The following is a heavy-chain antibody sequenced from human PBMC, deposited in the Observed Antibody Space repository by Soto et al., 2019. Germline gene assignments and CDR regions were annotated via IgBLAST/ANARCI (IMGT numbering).Heavy chain of an antibody. Sequence: EVQLLESGGGLVHPGGSLRLSCEVSKFTFSSYAMSWVRQAPGKGLEWVSTISGSGVSTYYGDSVKGRFTISRDNSKNTLYLQMNSLRVEDTAMYYCAKDRGVVVVVTTGGAFDLWGQGTMVTVSS. CDR1: KFTFSSYA. CDR2: ISGSGVST. V-gene: IGHV3-23*01. J-gene: IGHJ3*01. CDR3: AKDRGVVVVVTTGGAFDL. D-gene: IGHD3-22*01.